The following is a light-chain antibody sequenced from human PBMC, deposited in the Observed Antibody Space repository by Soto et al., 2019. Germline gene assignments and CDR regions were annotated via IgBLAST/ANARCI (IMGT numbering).Light chain of an antibody. J-gene: IGLJ1*01. V-gene: IGLV1-51*02. Sequence: QSVLTQPPSVSAAPGQKVTISCSGSSSNIGNNYVSWYQQLPGTAPKLLIYENNKRPSGIPDRFSGSRSGTSATLGITGLQTGDEADYYCGTWDSRLSAGVCGTGTRSPS. CDR1: SSNIGNNY. CDR3: GTWDSRLSAGV. CDR2: ENN.